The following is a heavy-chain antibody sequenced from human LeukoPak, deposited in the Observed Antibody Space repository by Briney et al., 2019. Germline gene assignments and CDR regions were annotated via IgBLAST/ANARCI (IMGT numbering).Heavy chain of an antibody. CDR3: AKDGRECSSTSCYSYNWFDP. CDR2: ISGSGGST. Sequence: QAGGSLRLSCAVSGFTFRSYAMSWVRQAPGKGLEWVSAISGSGGSTYYADSVKGRFTISRDNSKNTLYLQMNSLRAEDTAVYYCAKDGRECSSTSCYSYNWFDPWGQGTLVTVSS. CDR1: GFTFRSYA. V-gene: IGHV3-23*01. J-gene: IGHJ5*02. D-gene: IGHD2-2*01.